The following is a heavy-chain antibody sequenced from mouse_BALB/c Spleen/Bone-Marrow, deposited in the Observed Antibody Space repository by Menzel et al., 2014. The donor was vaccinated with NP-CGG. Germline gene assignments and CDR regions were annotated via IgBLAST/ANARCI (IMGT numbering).Heavy chain of an antibody. CDR3: ARARSTMITTGAMDY. V-gene: IGHV5-17*02. Sequence: EVKLVESGGGLVQPGGSRKLSCAASGFTFSRSEMHWVRQAPEKGLEWVAYISSGSSTIYYADTMKGRFTISRDNPKNTLFLQMTSLRSEDTAMYYCARARSTMITTGAMDYWGQGTSVTVSS. CDR1: GFTFSRSE. J-gene: IGHJ4*01. CDR2: ISSGSSTI. D-gene: IGHD2-4*01.